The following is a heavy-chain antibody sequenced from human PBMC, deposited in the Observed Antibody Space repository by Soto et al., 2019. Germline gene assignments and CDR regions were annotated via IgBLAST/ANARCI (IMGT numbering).Heavy chain of an antibody. D-gene: IGHD1-1*01. CDR3: AKDTSRNQNGPYYYYYYMDV. V-gene: IGHV3-23*01. J-gene: IGHJ6*03. CDR2: ISASGGGT. CDR1: GFTFNNCA. Sequence: GSLRLSCAASGFTFNNCAMSWVRQAPGMGLECVSIISASGGGTFYADSVKGRFTISRDNSKNTLYLQMNSLRAEDTAVYYCAKDTSRNQNGPYYYYYYMDVWGKGTTVTVSS.